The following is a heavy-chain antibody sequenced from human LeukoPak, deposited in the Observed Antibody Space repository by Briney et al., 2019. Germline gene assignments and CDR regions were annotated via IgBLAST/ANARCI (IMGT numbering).Heavy chain of an antibody. D-gene: IGHD3-10*01. J-gene: IGHJ5*02. Sequence: HSGGSLRLSCAASGFTVSSNFMNWVRQAPGKGPEWVSVIYSGGTTYYADSVKGRFTISRDNSKNTLYLQMNSLRAEDTAVYYCAKDGNYYGSGSYPNWFDPWGQGTLVTVSS. CDR2: IYSGGTT. CDR1: GFTVSSNF. V-gene: IGHV3-66*02. CDR3: AKDGNYYGSGSYPNWFDP.